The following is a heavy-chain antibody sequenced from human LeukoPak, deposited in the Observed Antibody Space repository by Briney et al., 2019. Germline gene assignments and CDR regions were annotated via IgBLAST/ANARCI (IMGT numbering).Heavy chain of an antibody. V-gene: IGHV3-23*01. Sequence: GGSLRLSCAASGFTFSSYAMSWVRQAPGEGLEWVSAITGSGGDTYHAESVKGRFTISRDNSKNTLYLQMNSLRAEDTAVYYCAKIRYCSSTSCYFGWFDPWGQGTLVTVSS. D-gene: IGHD2-2*01. J-gene: IGHJ5*02. CDR3: AKIRYCSSTSCYFGWFDP. CDR2: ITGSGGDT. CDR1: GFTFSSYA.